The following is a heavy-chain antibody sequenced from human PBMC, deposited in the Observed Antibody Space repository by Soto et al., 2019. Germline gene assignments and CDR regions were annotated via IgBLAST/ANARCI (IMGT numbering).Heavy chain of an antibody. D-gene: IGHD1-7*01. CDR1: GGTFSNYA. Sequence: ASVKVSCKASGGTFSNYAVNWVRQAPGQGLEWMGRIIPISGAANYAQKFQGRVTITADKSTSTSYMELSSLRSEDTAVYYCARDMTRTVVPYFDFWGQGTLVTVSS. CDR2: IIPISGAA. J-gene: IGHJ4*02. V-gene: IGHV1-69*06. CDR3: ARDMTRTVVPYFDF.